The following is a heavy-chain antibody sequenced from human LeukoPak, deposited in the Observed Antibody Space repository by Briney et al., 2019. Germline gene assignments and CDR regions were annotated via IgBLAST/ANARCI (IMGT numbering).Heavy chain of an antibody. V-gene: IGHV3-9*01. J-gene: IGHJ6*03. Sequence: GRSLRLSCAGSGFIFDEYAMYWVRQAPGKGLEWVSGISWNSASIAYADSVKGRFTISRDNAKNLLFLQMTSLRAADTALYYCVKGHCSSSSCFPNYYYYMDVWGTGTTVTVSS. CDR1: GFIFDEYA. D-gene: IGHD2-15*01. CDR3: VKGHCSSSSCFPNYYYYMDV. CDR2: ISWNSASI.